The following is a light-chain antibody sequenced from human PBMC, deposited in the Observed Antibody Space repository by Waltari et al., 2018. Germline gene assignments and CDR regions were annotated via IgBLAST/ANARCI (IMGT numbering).Light chain of an antibody. Sequence: DIVMTQSPDSLAVSLGERATINCKSSQSVLHTNNRNYLAWYQQRPGQSPKLLFSWASDRESGVPDRCSGSGSGTDFILTITSLQAEDVATYYCQQYYATPLTFGGGTKVVIK. CDR1: QSVLHTNNRNY. CDR3: QQYYATPLT. CDR2: WAS. V-gene: IGKV4-1*01. J-gene: IGKJ4*01.